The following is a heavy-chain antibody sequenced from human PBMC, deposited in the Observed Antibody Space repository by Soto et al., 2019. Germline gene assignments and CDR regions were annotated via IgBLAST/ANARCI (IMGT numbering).Heavy chain of an antibody. J-gene: IGHJ4*02. D-gene: IGHD1-26*01. CDR3: ARGSGSLGYYFDY. Sequence: LSLTCNVSGGSMTSHYWGWIRQPPGKGLEYIGYSYYSGSTTYNPSLKSRVTISVDTSKNQFSLKVRSVTPADTAVYYCARGSGSLGYYFDYWGQGTLVTVSS. CDR1: GGSMTSHY. V-gene: IGHV4-59*11. CDR2: SYYSGST.